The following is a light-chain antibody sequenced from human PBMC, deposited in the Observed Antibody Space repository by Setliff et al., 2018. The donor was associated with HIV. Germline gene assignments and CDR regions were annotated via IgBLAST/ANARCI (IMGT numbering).Light chain of an antibody. CDR1: TSDIGHYNR. V-gene: IGLV2-18*02. CDR2: EVS. Sequence: SVLTQPPYVSGAPGQSVTISCTGSTSDIGHYNRVSWYQQPPGAAPKLIMYEVSHRPSGVPDRFSGSKSDSTASLTISGLQPEDEADYYCSSYTTSITFVFGTGTKV. CDR3: SSYTTSITFV. J-gene: IGLJ1*01.